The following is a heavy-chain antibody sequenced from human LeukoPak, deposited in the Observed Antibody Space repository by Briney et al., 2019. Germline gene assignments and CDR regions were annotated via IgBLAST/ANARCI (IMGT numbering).Heavy chain of an antibody. CDR3: AKQYNNTWSSSSQH. D-gene: IGHD6-13*01. Sequence: GGSLRLSCAASGFTFSNYAMSWVRQAPGMGLEWVSAISGSGAGTYYADSVKGRFTISRDNSKNTLYLQMNSLRAEDTAIYYCAKQYNNTWSSSSQHWGQGTLVTVSS. CDR2: ISGSGAGT. CDR1: GFTFSNYA. V-gene: IGHV3-23*01. J-gene: IGHJ1*01.